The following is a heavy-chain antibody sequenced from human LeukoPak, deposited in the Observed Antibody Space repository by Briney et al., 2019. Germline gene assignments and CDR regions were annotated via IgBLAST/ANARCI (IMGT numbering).Heavy chain of an antibody. CDR2: IKGGGGGI. D-gene: IGHD1-26*01. CDR1: GLTFNNYA. V-gene: IGHV3-23*01. Sequence: GGSLRLSCAASGLTFNNYAMSWLRRAPGKGLAWVSNIKGGGGGIYCAASVKGRFTISRDNSKETLYLLMNSLSAEDTAVYYCAKDSPLIVEATRWGRNVFDIWGQGTMVTVAS. CDR3: AKDSPLIVEATRWGRNVFDI. J-gene: IGHJ3*02.